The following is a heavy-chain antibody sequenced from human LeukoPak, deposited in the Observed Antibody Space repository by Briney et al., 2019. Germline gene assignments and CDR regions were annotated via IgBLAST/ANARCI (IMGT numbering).Heavy chain of an antibody. D-gene: IGHD3-10*01. CDR3: AKAAGTGNYYNPLVDS. V-gene: IGHV3-23*01. Sequence: PGGSLRLSCAASGFTFSGYAMTWVRQAPGKGLEWVSAITGSGGSTYYAGSVKGRFTISRDNSKNTLYLQMNSLRVEDTAVYYCAKAAGTGNYYNPLVDSWGQGTLVPVSS. CDR1: GFTFSGYA. CDR2: ITGSGGST. J-gene: IGHJ4*02.